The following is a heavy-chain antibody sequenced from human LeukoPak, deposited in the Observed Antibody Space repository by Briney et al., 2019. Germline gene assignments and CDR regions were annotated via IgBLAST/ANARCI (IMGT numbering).Heavy chain of an antibody. CDR2: ISKDGGST. CDR3: TSGIGTYDY. J-gene: IGHJ4*02. V-gene: IGHV3-74*03. D-gene: IGHD1-14*01. CDR1: GLTFSEYW. Sequence: PGGSLRLSCAVSGLTFSEYWMHWVRQDAGKGLVWVAGISKDGGSTEYADFVKGRCTISRDNANNTLYLQMNSLTVDDTAVYYCTSGIGTYDYWGLGAQVTVSS.